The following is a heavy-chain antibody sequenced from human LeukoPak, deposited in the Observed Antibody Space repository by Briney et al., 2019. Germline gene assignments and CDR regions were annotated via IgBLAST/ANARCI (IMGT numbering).Heavy chain of an antibody. CDR2: TSYDGSNK. CDR1: GFTFSTYD. Sequence: PGGSLGLSCAASGFTFSTYDMHWVRQAPGKGLEWVAATSYDGSNKYYADSVKGRFTISRDNSKNTLYVQLNSLSAEDTAVYFCARQVSSPQIFWYIDLWGRGTLVTVSS. J-gene: IGHJ2*01. V-gene: IGHV3-30-3*01. CDR3: ARQVSSPQIFWYIDL. D-gene: IGHD6-13*01.